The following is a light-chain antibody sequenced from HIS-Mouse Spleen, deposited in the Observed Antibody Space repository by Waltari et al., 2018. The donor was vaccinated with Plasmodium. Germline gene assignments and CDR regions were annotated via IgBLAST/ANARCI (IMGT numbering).Light chain of an antibody. J-gene: IGKJ2*01. CDR3: QQYGSSYT. CDR1: QRVSSSY. CDR2: GAS. Sequence: EIVLTQSPGTLSLSPGERATLSCRASQRVSSSYLAWYQQKPGQAPRLLIYGASSRATGIPDRFSGSGSGTEFTLTISRLEPEDFAVYYCQQYGSSYTFGQGTKLEIK. V-gene: IGKV3-20*01.